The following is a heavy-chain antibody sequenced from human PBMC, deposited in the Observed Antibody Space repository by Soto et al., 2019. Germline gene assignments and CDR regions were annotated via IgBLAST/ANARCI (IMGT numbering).Heavy chain of an antibody. CDR2: IYYSGST. CDR3: ARHRFPNLRWRGSSSWGYFDY. D-gene: IGHD6-13*01. J-gene: IGHJ4*02. V-gene: IGHV4-39*01. Sequence: QLQLQESGPGLVKPSETLSLTCTVSGGSISSSSYYWGWIRQPPGKGLEWIGSIYYSGSTYYNPSLKSRVTISVDTSKNQFSLKLSSVTAADTAVYYCARHRFPNLRWRGSSSWGYFDYWGQGTLVTVSS. CDR1: GGSISSSSYY.